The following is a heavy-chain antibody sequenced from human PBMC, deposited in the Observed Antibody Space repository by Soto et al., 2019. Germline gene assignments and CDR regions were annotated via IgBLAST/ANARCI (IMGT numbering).Heavy chain of an antibody. CDR3: ATSRGAGGGFDH. J-gene: IGHJ4*02. CDR1: GFTFSSYG. V-gene: IGHV3-23*01. CDR2: VSIGGRT. Sequence: GGSLRLSCAASGFTFSSYGIGWVRQGPGKGLEWVAAVSIGGRTPYADSVRRRLTISRDNSKNTLSLQMDSLTAEDTAVYFCATSRGAGGGFDHGAQGALVTV. D-gene: IGHD2-15*01.